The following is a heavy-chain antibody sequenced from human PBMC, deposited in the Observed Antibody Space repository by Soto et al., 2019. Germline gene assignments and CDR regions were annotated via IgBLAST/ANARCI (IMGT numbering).Heavy chain of an antibody. Sequence: QVQLVQSGAEEKKPGASVKVSCKASGYTFTSYAMHWVRQAPGQRLEWMGWINAGNGNTKYSQKCQGRVTITRDTSASTANMELSSLRSEDTAVYYCARDSGSGWYFEYFQHWGQGTLVTVSS. V-gene: IGHV1-3*05. D-gene: IGHD6-19*01. CDR1: GYTFTSYA. CDR2: INAGNGNT. CDR3: ARDSGSGWYFEYFQH. J-gene: IGHJ1*01.